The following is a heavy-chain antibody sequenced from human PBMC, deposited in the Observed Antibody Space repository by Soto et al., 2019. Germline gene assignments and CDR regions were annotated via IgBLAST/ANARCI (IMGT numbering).Heavy chain of an antibody. D-gene: IGHD3-16*02. J-gene: IGHJ6*02. Sequence: ASVKVSCKASGYTFIAYEIHWVRQAPGQGLEWMGWMNPNNGATRNAQKFQGRVTMTRDTSITTAYMELTDLTSDDTAVYYCVRSYRRGGLVPTAPWGQGTTVTVSS. CDR2: MNPNNGAT. CDR3: VRSYRRGGLVPTAP. V-gene: IGHV1-2*02. CDR1: GYTFIAYE.